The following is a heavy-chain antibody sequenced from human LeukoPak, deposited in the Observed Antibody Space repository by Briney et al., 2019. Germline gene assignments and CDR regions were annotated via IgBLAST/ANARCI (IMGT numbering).Heavy chain of an antibody. CDR2: IYHSGTT. CDR1: GYSITSGYY. J-gene: IGHJ4*02. V-gene: IGHV4-38-2*01. Sequence: SETLSLTCAVSGYSITSGYYWGWIRQPPGKGLEWIVIIYHSGTTFYNASLKSRVTISVDTSKNQFSLKLSSVTAADTAVYYWGRYSNDYYYFDYWGQGTLVTVSS. D-gene: IGHD3-22*01. CDR3: GRYSNDYYYFDY.